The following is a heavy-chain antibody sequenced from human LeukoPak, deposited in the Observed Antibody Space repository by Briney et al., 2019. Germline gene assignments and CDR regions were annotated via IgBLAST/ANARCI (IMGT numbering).Heavy chain of an antibody. CDR2: ISNDGHDK. J-gene: IGHJ6*02. CDR1: GFPFSTYG. CDR3: AKGPSGSLNSYHYRGMDV. D-gene: IGHD1-1*01. Sequence: PGGSLRLSCAISGFPFSTYGMHWVRRAPGKGLEWVAVISNDGHDKYYVDSVKGRFTISRDNSKNTLYLQMNSLTVEDTAVYYCAKGPSGSLNSYHYRGMDVWGQGTTVTVSS. V-gene: IGHV3-30*18.